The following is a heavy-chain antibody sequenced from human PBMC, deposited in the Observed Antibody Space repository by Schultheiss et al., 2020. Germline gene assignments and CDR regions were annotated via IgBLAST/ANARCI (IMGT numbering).Heavy chain of an antibody. D-gene: IGHD6-19*01. CDR3: AHRYSSGWYSLASAFDI. CDR1: GGSISSGDYY. V-gene: IGHV2-5*08. Sequence: LRLSCAVYGGSISSGDYYWSWIRQPPGKALEWLALIYWNDDKRYSPSLKSRLTITKDTSKNQVVLTMTNMDPVDTATYYCAHRYSSGWYSLASAFDIWGQGTMVTVSS. CDR2: IYWNDDK. J-gene: IGHJ3*02.